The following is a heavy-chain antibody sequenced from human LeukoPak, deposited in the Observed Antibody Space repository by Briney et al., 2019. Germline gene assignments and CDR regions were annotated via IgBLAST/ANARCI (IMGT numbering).Heavy chain of an antibody. CDR1: GGSISSGVYY. J-gene: IGHJ4*02. CDR2: IYYSGST. D-gene: IGHD3-22*01. V-gene: IGHV4-31*03. CDR3: ARGDNSAYYGY. Sequence: ASETLSLTCTVSGGSISSGVYYWSWIRQHPGKGLEWIGYIYYSGSTYYSPSLKSRVTISVDTSKNQFSLTLSSVTAADTAVYYCARGDNSAYYGYWGQGSLVTVSS.